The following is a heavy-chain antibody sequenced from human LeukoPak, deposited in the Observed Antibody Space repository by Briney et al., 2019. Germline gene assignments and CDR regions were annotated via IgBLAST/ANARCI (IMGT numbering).Heavy chain of an antibody. CDR2: IYPGDADT. CDR1: GSIFTSYW. D-gene: IGHD2-15*01. CDR3: ARRDSSGGACYSIY. V-gene: IGHV5-51*01. J-gene: IGHJ4*02. Sequence: GASLTISCKGSGSIFTSYWIGWVRQMPGRGLEWMGMIYPGDADTMYSPSFQGQVTISADKSISTAYLQWSSLKASDTAMYYCARRDSSGGACYSIYWGQGTLVTVSS.